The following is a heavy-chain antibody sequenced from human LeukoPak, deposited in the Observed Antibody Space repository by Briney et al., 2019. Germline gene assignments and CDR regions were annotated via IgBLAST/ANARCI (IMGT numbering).Heavy chain of an antibody. J-gene: IGHJ4*02. D-gene: IGHD2-2*01. V-gene: IGHV3-30*02. CDR2: IRYDGSNK. Sequence: GGSLRLSCAASGFTFSSYGMHWVRQAPGKGLEWVAFIRYDGSNKYYADSVKGRFTISRDNSKNTLYLQMNSLRAEDTAMYYCAKDGCSSTRPTLECRYYFDYWGQGTLVTVSS. CDR1: GFTFSSYG. CDR3: AKDGCSSTRPTLECRYYFDY.